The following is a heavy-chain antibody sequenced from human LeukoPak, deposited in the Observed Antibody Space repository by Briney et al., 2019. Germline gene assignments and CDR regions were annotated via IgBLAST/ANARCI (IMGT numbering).Heavy chain of an antibody. Sequence: SGTLSLTCAVSGGSISSSNWWSWVRQPPGKGLEWIGYIYHSGSTYYNPSLKSRVTISVDRSKNQFSLKLSSVTAADTAVYYCARDQRVGYCSSTSCFSSDWGQGTLVTVSS. CDR3: ARDQRVGYCSSTSCFSSD. CDR1: GGSISSSNW. CDR2: IYHSGST. D-gene: IGHD2-2*01. V-gene: IGHV4-4*02. J-gene: IGHJ4*02.